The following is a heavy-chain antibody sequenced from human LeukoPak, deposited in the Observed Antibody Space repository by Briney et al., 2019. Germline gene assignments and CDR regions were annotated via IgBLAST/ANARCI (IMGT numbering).Heavy chain of an antibody. CDR3: AREGAYCSGGSCYDLYYFDY. D-gene: IGHD2-15*01. J-gene: IGHJ4*02. CDR1: GFTFSSYA. V-gene: IGHV3-30*04. Sequence: GGSLRLSCAASGFTFSSYAMHWVRQAPGKGLEWVAVISYDGSNKYYADSVKGRFTISRDNSKNTLYLQMNSLRAEDTAVYYCAREGAYCSGGSCYDLYYFDYWGQGTLVTVSS. CDR2: ISYDGSNK.